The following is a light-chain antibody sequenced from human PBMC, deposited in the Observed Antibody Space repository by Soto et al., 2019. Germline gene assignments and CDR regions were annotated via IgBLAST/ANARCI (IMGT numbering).Light chain of an antibody. Sequence: QSVLTQPPSVSGAPGQRVTISCTVSSSNIGAHYYIHWYQQLPGTAPKLLIYGNSNRPSGVPDRFSGSKSGTSASLTITGLQAEEEADYECQSYDSRLSGSVFGGGTKLTVL. CDR2: GNS. V-gene: IGLV1-40*01. CDR1: SSNIGAHYY. CDR3: QSYDSRLSGSV. J-gene: IGLJ3*02.